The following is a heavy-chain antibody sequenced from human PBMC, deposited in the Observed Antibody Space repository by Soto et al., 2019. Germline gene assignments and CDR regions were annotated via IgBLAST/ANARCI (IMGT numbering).Heavy chain of an antibody. J-gene: IGHJ4*02. CDR1: GGSISSSIYY. Sequence: PSETLSLTCPVSGGSISSSIYYWSWIRQPPGKGLEWIGYIYYSGSTNYNPSLKSRVTISVDTSKNQFSLKLNSMTAADTAVYYCARHNYGSGSTYLDYWGQGTLVTVSS. D-gene: IGHD3-10*01. CDR3: ARHNYGSGSTYLDY. CDR2: IYYSGST. V-gene: IGHV4-61*05.